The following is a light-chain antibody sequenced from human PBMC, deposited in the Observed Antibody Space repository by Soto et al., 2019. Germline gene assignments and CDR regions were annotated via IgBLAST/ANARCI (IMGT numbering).Light chain of an antibody. J-gene: IGKJ5*01. Sequence: DIVLTQSPATLSLSPGERATLSCGASQSVSSSRLAWYQQKPALAHRLLIYDASSRATGIPDRFSGSGSGTDFTLTISRLEPEDFAVYYCQQYGNSPITFGQGTRLEIK. CDR2: DAS. CDR1: QSVSSSR. V-gene: IGKV3D-20*01. CDR3: QQYGNSPIT.